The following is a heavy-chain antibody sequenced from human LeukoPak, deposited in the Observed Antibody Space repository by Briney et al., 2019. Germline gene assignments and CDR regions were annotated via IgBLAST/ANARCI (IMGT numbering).Heavy chain of an antibody. Sequence: PGASLRLSCAASGFTFSSYAMSWVRQAPGKGLERVSAISGSGGSTYYADSVKGRFTISRDNSKNTLYLQMNSLRAEDTAVYYCAKENYDFWSGYSAPLDYWGQGTLVTVSS. J-gene: IGHJ4*02. CDR3: AKENYDFWSGYSAPLDY. V-gene: IGHV3-23*01. D-gene: IGHD3-3*01. CDR2: ISGSGGST. CDR1: GFTFSSYA.